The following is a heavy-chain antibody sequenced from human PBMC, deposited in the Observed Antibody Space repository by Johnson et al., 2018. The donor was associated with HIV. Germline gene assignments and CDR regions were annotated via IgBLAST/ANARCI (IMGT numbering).Heavy chain of an antibody. Sequence: QVQLVESGGGVVQPGRSLRLSCAASGFTFRSYIMHWVRQAPGEGLEWVALISYDGSNKYYADSVKGRFTISRDNSKNTLHLQINSLRAEDTAMYYCAKERAYIRSFDIWGQGTVVTVSS. D-gene: IGHD1-14*01. J-gene: IGHJ3*02. V-gene: IGHV3-30-3*01. CDR1: GFTFRSYI. CDR3: AKERAYIRSFDI. CDR2: ISYDGSNK.